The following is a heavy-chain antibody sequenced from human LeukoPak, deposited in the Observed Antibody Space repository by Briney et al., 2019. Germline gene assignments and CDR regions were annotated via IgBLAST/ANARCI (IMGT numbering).Heavy chain of an antibody. V-gene: IGHV4-39*07. CDR1: GGSISSSNYY. Sequence: SETPSLTCTVSGGSISSSNYYWGWVRQPPGKGLEWVGSVYYSGSTYYSPSLKSRLNISVDTSKNQFSLRLSSVTAADAAVYYCARDPIVGGRRFDPWGQGTLVTVSS. CDR3: ARDPIVGGRRFDP. CDR2: VYYSGST. D-gene: IGHD2/OR15-2a*01. J-gene: IGHJ5*02.